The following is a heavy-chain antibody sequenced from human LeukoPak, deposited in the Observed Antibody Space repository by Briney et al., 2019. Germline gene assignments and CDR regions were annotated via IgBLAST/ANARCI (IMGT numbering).Heavy chain of an antibody. CDR3: ARLGNAYDYSSYYYYGMDV. CDR1: GGSISSYY. D-gene: IGHD4-11*01. V-gene: IGHV4-59*08. CDR2: IYYSGSA. Sequence: SETLSLTCTVSGGSISSYYWSWIRQPPGKGLEWIGYIYYSGSANYNPSLKSRVTISVDTSKNQFSLKLSSVTAADTAVYYCARLGNAYDYSSYYYYGMDVWGQGTTVTVSS. J-gene: IGHJ6*02.